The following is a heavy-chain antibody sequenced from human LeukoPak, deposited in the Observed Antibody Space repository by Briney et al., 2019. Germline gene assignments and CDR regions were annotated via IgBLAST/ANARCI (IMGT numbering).Heavy chain of an antibody. CDR2: ISAYNGNT. V-gene: IGHV1-18*01. Sequence: ASVKVSCKVSGYTLTELSMHWVRQAPGQGLEWMGWISAYNGNTNYAQKLQGRVTMTTDTSTSTAYMELRSLRSDDTAVYYCARIHSSGYGYFDYWGQGTLVTVSS. CDR1: GYTLTELS. J-gene: IGHJ4*02. D-gene: IGHD3-22*01. CDR3: ARIHSSGYGYFDY.